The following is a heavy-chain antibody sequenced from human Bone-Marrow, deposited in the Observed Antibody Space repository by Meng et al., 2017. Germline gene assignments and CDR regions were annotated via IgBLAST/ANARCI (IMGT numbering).Heavy chain of an antibody. D-gene: IGHD3-22*01. J-gene: IGHJ6*01. CDR1: GGSFSGYY. V-gene: IGHV4-34*01. CDR3: ARARDRDSSGYYYVDYYYGMDV. CDR2: INHSGST. Sequence: GSLRLSCAVYGGSFSGYYWSWIRQPPGKGLEWIGEINHSGSTNYNPSLKSRVTISVDTSKNQFSLKLSSVTAADTAVYYCARARDRDSSGYYYVDYYYGMDVWGQGNTVTVSS.